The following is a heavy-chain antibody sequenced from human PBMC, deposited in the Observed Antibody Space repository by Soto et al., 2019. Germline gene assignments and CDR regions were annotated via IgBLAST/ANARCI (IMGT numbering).Heavy chain of an antibody. D-gene: IGHD5-18*01. CDR3: ARDIRGYSRAFDY. Sequence: SETLSLTCTVSADSVSSDSYCWTWIRQPPGKGLEWIGYICSGGSTNYNPSLKSRVTISLDTSRNQFSLKLTSVTAADTAVYYCARDIRGYSRAFDYWGQGRLVTVAS. V-gene: IGHV4-61*01. CDR1: ADSVSSDSYC. CDR2: ICSGGST. J-gene: IGHJ4*02.